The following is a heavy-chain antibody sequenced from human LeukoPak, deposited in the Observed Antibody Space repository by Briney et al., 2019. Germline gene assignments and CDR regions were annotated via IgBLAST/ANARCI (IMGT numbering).Heavy chain of an antibody. J-gene: IGHJ3*02. CDR2: IIHLFGRA. CDR1: ADTFTICA. Sequence: ASVTVSFKSSADTFTICAINWVRHPPAQGLEWMGRIIHLFGRAKYAQKFLGSGMITSGKSSSTAYMDLSSLRSDDTAVYYRARENGRTRVAVVSPSGAFDIWGQGTMVTVSS. V-gene: IGHV1-69*04. D-gene: IGHD3-22*01. CDR3: ARENGRTRVAVVSPSGAFDI.